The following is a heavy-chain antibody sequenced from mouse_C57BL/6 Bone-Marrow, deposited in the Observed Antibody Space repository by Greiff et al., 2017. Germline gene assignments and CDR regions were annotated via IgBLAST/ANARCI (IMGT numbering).Heavy chain of an antibody. CDR3: ARYYYGSSYCAMDY. CDR2: IWSGGST. V-gene: IGHV2-2*01. J-gene: IGHJ4*01. D-gene: IGHD1-1*01. Sequence: VQLQQSGPGLVQPSPSLSITCTVSGYSLTSYGVYWVRQSPGKGLEWMGVIWSGGSTDYNAAFITSLSTSKDNSDTQVFFKINSLQAFDTAIYYCARYYYGSSYCAMDYWGQGTSVTVSS. CDR1: GYSLTSYG.